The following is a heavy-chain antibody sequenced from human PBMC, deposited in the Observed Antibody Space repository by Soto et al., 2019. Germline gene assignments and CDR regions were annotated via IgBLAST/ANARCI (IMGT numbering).Heavy chain of an antibody. D-gene: IGHD3-10*01. CDR3: ARGGSGTYYYYYGIDV. CDR1: GGTFSSYT. J-gene: IGHJ6*02. CDR2: IIPILGIA. V-gene: IGHV1-69*02. Sequence: QVQLVQSGAEVKKPGSSVKVSCKASGGTFSSYTISWVRQAPGQGLEWMGRIIPILGIANYAQKFQGRVTITADKSTSTAYMELSSLRSEDTAVYYCARGGSGTYYYYYGIDVWGQGTTVTVSS.